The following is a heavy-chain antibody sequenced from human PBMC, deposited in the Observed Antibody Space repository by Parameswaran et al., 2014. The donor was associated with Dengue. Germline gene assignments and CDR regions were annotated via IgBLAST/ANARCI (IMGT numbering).Heavy chain of an antibody. V-gene: IGHV3-33*01. CDR2: IWYDGSNK. J-gene: IGHJ6*02. CDR1: GFTFSSYG. D-gene: IGHD3-10*01. Sequence: GGSLRLSCAASGFTFSSYGMHWVRQAPGKGLEWVAVIWYDGSNKYYADSVKGRFTISRDNSKNTLYLQMNSLRAEDTAVYYCARVPYGSAYGMDVWGQGTTVTVSS. CDR3: ARVPYGSAYGMDV.